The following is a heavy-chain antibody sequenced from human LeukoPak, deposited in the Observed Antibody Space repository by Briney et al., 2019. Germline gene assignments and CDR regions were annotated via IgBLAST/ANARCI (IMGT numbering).Heavy chain of an antibody. J-gene: IGHJ4*02. V-gene: IGHV3-23*01. CDR1: GFTFSSYA. D-gene: IGHD6-19*01. Sequence: PGGSLRLSCAASGFTFSSYAMSWVRQAPGKGLDWVSALSGSGGSTYYADSVKGRFTISRDNSKNTLYLQMNSLRAEDTALYYCAKDQARGSSGWATPVDYWGQGTLVTVSP. CDR3: AKDQARGSSGWATPVDY. CDR2: LSGSGGST.